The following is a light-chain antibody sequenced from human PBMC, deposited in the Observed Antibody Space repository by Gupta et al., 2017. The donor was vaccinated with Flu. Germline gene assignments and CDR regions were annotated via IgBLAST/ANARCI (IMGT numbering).Light chain of an antibody. CDR1: ESVSNN. V-gene: IGKV3-15*01. CDR2: RAS. CDR3: QQYNNWLRGT. J-gene: IGKJ2*02. Sequence: EIVMTQSPVTLSVSPGERVTLSCRASESVSNNLAWYQQKPGQGPRLLIYRASTRAIGVPDRFSGSGSGTDFTLTISSLQSEDLAVYYCQQYNNWLRGTFGQGTKLEIK.